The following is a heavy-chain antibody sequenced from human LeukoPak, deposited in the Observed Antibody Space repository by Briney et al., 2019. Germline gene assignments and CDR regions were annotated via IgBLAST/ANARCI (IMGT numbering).Heavy chain of an antibody. J-gene: IGHJ4*02. Sequence: PGGSLRLSCSASGFTFSDYYMNWIRQAPGKGLEWVSYISSSGSYTNYADSVKGQFTISRDNAKNSLYLQMNSLRAEDTAMYYGAKEGDYIDYWGPRILVTASS. V-gene: IGHV3-11*05. CDR2: ISSSGSYT. CDR1: GFTFSDYY. CDR3: AKEGDYIDY.